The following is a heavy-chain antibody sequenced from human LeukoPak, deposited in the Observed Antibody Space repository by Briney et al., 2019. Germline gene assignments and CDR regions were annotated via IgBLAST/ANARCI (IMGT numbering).Heavy chain of an antibody. J-gene: IGHJ4*02. CDR1: GYTFTIYY. CDR2: INPNSGGT. Sequence: ASVKVSCKASGYTFTIYYIHWVRQAPGQGLEWMGWINPNSGGTNYAQKFQGRVTMTRDTSMSTAYMELSRLRSDDTAVYYCARDRGIVGATTTSDYWGQGTLVTVSS. D-gene: IGHD1-26*01. V-gene: IGHV1-2*02. CDR3: ARDRGIVGATTTSDY.